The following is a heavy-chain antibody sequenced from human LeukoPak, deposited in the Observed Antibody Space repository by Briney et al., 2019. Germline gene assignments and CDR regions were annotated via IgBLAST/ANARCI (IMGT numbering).Heavy chain of an antibody. CDR3: ARDIGGLDGDGLDY. Sequence: PGRSLRLSCVASGLILSREGLHWVRQAPGKGLEWVAVISSDGNNKYYADSVKGRFTISRDNSKNTLFLQMNSLRAEDTAVYYCARDIGGLDGDGLDYWGQGTLVTVSS. CDR2: ISSDGNNK. J-gene: IGHJ4*02. D-gene: IGHD4-17*01. CDR1: GLILSREG. V-gene: IGHV3-30-3*01.